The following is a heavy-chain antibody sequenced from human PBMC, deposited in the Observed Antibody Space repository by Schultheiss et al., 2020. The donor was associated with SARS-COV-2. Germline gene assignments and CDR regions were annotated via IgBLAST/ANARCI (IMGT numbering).Heavy chain of an antibody. CDR3: ARVYYCGGDCGDWFDP. CDR2: IYTSGST. J-gene: IGHJ5*02. CDR1: GGSISSYY. V-gene: IGHV4-4*07. Sequence: SETLSLTCTVSGGSISSYYWSWIRQPTGKGLEWIGRIYTSGSTNYNPSLKSRVTISVDTSKNQFSLKLSSVTAADTAVYYCARVYYCGGDCGDWFDPWGQGTLVTVSS. D-gene: IGHD2-21*02.